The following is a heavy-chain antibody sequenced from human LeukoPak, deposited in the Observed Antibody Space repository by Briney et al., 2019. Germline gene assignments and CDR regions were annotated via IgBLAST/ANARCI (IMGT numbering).Heavy chain of an antibody. J-gene: IGHJ4*02. CDR3: ARGRRLLYLDY. D-gene: IGHD2-2*02. CDR2: INHSGST. CDR1: GGSFSGYY. V-gene: IGHV4-34*01. Sequence: PSETLSLTCAVYGGSFSGYYWSWIRQPPGKGLEWIGEINHSGSTNYNPSLKSRVTMSVDTSKNQFSLKLSAVTAADTAVYYCARGRRLLYLDYWGQGTLVTVSS.